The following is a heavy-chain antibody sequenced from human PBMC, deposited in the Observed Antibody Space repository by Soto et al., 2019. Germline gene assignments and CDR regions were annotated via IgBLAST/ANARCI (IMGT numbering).Heavy chain of an antibody. Sequence: QVQLVESGGGVVQPGRSLRLSCAASGFTFSTYAMHWVRRAPGKGLEWMAVISYDATNKYYADSVKGRFTISRDNSKNTLSLQLNSLRAEDTALYYCARDGGSYWGQGTMVIVPS. V-gene: IGHV3-30-3*01. CDR2: ISYDATNK. CDR1: GFTFSTYA. D-gene: IGHD3-10*01. CDR3: ARDGGSY. J-gene: IGHJ3*01.